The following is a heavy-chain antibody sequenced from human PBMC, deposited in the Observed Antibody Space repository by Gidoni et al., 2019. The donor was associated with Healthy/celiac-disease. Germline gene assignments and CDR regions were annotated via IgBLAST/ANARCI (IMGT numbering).Heavy chain of an antibody. D-gene: IGHD2-2*01. CDR3: TRVSGIVVVPAGWALSGAFDI. Sequence: EVQLVESGGGLVKPGRSLRLSCTASGFTFGDYAMSWFRQAPGKGREWVGFIRSKAYGGTTEYAASVKGRFTISRDDSKSIAYLQMNSLKTEDTAVYYCTRVSGIVVVPAGWALSGAFDIWGQGTMVTVSS. CDR1: GFTFGDYA. CDR2: IRSKAYGGTT. J-gene: IGHJ3*02. V-gene: IGHV3-49*05.